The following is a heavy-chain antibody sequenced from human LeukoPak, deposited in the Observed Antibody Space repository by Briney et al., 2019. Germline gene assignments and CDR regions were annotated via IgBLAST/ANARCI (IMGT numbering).Heavy chain of an antibody. CDR1: GFTLRSYT. CDR2: IGISSNKI. J-gene: IGHJ4*02. V-gene: IGHV3-21*04. CDR3: ARDVSYGWYYFDY. Sequence: GGSLRLSCAASGFTLRSYTMNWVRQAPGKGLEWVSSIGISSNKIYYADSVKGRFIISRDNAKNSVYLQMNSLRAEDTAVYYCARDVSYGWYYFDYWGQGTLVTVSS. D-gene: IGHD5-18*01.